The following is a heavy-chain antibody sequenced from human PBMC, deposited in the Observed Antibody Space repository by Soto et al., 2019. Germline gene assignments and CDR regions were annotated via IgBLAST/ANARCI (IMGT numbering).Heavy chain of an antibody. CDR1: GGSFSGYY. V-gene: IGHV4-34*01. CDR2: INHSGST. CDR3: TVSGYYDILTGSKPPDY. J-gene: IGHJ4*02. D-gene: IGHD3-9*01. Sequence: SETLSLTCAVYGGSFSGYYWSWIRQPLGKGLEWIGEINHSGSTNYNPSLKSRVTISVDTSKNQFSLKLSSVTAADTAVYYCTVSGYYDILTGSKPPDYWGQGTLVTVSS.